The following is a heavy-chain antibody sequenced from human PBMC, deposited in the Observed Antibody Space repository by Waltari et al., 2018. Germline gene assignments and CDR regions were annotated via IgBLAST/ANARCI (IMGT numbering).Heavy chain of an antibody. J-gene: IGHJ4*02. CDR1: GGSISSGGYY. Sequence: QVQLQESGPGLVKPSQTLSLTCPVSGGSISSGGYYWSWIRQHPGKGLEWIGYIYHSGSTYYNPSLKSRVTISVDRSKNQFSLKLSSVTAADTAVYYCARAYSDYVWGSYRPYYFDYWGQGTLVTVSS. CDR2: IYHSGST. D-gene: IGHD3-16*02. V-gene: IGHV4-30-2*01. CDR3: ARAYSDYVWGSYRPYYFDY.